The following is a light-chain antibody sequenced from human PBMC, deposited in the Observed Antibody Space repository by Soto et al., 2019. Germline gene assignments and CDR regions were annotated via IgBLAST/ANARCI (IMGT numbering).Light chain of an antibody. CDR1: SSNIGSNT. CDR2: SNN. V-gene: IGLV1-44*01. CDR3: AAWDHSLSRLNYV. Sequence: QSVLTPPPSASGTPGQRVTISCSGSSSNIGSNTVSWYQHLPGTAPKILIYSNNQRPSGVPDRFSGSKSGPSASLTISGLQSEDEADYYCAAWDHSLSRLNYVFGTGTKVTVL. J-gene: IGLJ1*01.